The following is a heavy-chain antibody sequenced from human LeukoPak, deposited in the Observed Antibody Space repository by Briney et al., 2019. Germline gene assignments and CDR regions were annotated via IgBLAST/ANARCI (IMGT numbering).Heavy chain of an antibody. Sequence: GRSLRLSCAASGFAFNTYAMHWVRQAPGQGLGWVALIWHDGSHKFYSNSVRGQFTISRDNSKNTVSLQMNNLRPEDTAVYYCAREIFSSGSYPDFWGQGTLVTVSS. CDR1: GFAFNTYA. J-gene: IGHJ4*02. CDR3: AREIFSSGSYPDF. V-gene: IGHV3-33*01. CDR2: IWHDGSHK. D-gene: IGHD3-10*01.